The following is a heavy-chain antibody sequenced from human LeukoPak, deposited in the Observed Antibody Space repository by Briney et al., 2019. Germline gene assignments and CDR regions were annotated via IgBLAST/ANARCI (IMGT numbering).Heavy chain of an antibody. CDR2: IYYSGST. CDR3: ARRVYSSSSGWFDP. CDR1: GGSISSYY. V-gene: IGHV4-59*01. D-gene: IGHD6-6*01. Sequence: SETLSLTCTVSGGSISSYYWSWIRQPPGKGLEWIGYIYYSGSTNYNPSLKSRVTISVDTSKNQFSLKLSSVTAADTAVYYCARRVYSSSSGWFDPWGRGTLVTVSS. J-gene: IGHJ5*02.